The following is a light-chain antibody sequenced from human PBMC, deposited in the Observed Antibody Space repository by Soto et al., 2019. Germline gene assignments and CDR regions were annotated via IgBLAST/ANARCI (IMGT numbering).Light chain of an antibody. CDR2: GNS. V-gene: IGLV1-40*01. CDR3: QSYDSSLSGSVV. J-gene: IGLJ3*02. CDR1: SSNIGAGYH. Sequence: QSVLTQPPSVSGAPGQRVTISCTGSSSNIGAGYHVHWYQQLPGTDPKLLIYGNSNRPSGVPDRFSGSKSGTSASLAITGLQAEDEADYYCQSYDSSLSGSVVFGGGTKLTVL.